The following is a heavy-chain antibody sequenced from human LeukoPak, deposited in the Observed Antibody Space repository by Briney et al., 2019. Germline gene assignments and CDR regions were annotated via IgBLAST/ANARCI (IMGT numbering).Heavy chain of an antibody. CDR1: GFTFSSSA. J-gene: IGHJ4*02. CDR2: ISDSGGST. D-gene: IGHD3-3*01. V-gene: IGHV3-23*01. CDR3: ARVSVSYWSDYYLYDY. Sequence: GGSLRLSCAASGFTFSSSAMSWVRQAPGKGLEWVSGISDSGGSTYYADSMKGRFTISRDNSKNMLYLQMNSLRAEDTALYYCARVSVSYWSDYYLYDYWGQGTLVTVSS.